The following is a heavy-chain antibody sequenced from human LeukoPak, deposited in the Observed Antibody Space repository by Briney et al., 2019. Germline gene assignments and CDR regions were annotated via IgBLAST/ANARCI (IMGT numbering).Heavy chain of an antibody. CDR2: INHNGST. V-gene: IGHV4-34*01. CDR1: GGSFSGYY. CDR3: ARGSSGPFDY. D-gene: IGHD3-22*01. Sequence: PSETLSLTCAVYGGSFSGYYWSWIRQPPGKGLEWMGEINHNGSTNYNPSLKSRVTISVDTSKNQFSLKLSSVTAADTAVYYCARGSSGPFDYWGQGTLVTVSS. J-gene: IGHJ4*02.